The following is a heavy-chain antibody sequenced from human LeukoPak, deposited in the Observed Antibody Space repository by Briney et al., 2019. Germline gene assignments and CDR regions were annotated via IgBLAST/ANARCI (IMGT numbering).Heavy chain of an antibody. D-gene: IGHD6-19*01. Sequence: ASVKASCKASGYTFIGYYMHWVRQAPGQGLEWMGWIDPYSGGTHFAQRFQGRVSMTLDTSISTAYMELTRLTSDDTAVYYCARDGVAGSSDAFDIWGQGTMVTVSA. J-gene: IGHJ3*02. CDR1: GYTFIGYY. V-gene: IGHV1-2*02. CDR3: ARDGVAGSSDAFDI. CDR2: IDPYSGGT.